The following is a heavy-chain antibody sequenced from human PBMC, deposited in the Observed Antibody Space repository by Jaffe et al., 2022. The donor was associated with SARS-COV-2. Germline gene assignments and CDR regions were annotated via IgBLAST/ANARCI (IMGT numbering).Heavy chain of an antibody. CDR2: INYGSST. CDR3: ARHGVGIGAFDI. V-gene: IGHV4-39*01. Sequence: QLQESGPGLVRPSETLSLTCTVSGGSIISSSYYWGWIRQPPGKGLEWIGSINYGSSTYNNPSLQSRVTISVDSANEVSVKLSSVTAADTAVYYCARHGVGIGAFDIWGQGTMVTVSA. D-gene: IGHD3-10*01. J-gene: IGHJ3*02. CDR1: GGSIISSSYY.